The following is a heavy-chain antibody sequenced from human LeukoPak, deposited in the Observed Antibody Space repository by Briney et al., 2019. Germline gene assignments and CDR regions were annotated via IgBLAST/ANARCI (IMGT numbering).Heavy chain of an antibody. CDR1: GFTVSSNY. CDR3: ARLQLWFGESDY. D-gene: IGHD3-10*01. J-gene: IGHJ4*02. V-gene: IGHV3-66*04. CDR2: IYSGGST. Sequence: GGSLRLSCAASGFTVSSNYMSWVRQAPGKGLEWVSVIYSGGSTYYADSVKGRFTISRDNSKNTLYLQMNSLRAEDTAVYYCARLQLWFGESDYWGQGTLVTVSS.